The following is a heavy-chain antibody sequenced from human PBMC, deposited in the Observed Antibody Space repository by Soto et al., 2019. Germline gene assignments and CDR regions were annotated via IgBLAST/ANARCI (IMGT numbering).Heavy chain of an antibody. J-gene: IGHJ6*02. V-gene: IGHV1-18*01. CDR1: GYTFTSYG. CDR3: ARDQKVVAATPPGGMDV. CDR2: ISAYNGNT. D-gene: IGHD2-15*01. Sequence: GASVKVSCKASGYTFTSYGISWVRKAPGQGLEWMGWISAYNGNTNYAQKLQGRVTMTTDTSTSTAYMELRSLRSDDTAVYYCARDQKVVAATPPGGMDVWGQGTTVTVSS.